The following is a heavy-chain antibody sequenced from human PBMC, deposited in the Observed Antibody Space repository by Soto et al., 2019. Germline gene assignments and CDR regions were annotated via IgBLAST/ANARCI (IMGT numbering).Heavy chain of an antibody. J-gene: IGHJ4*02. CDR3: ARALGTYYYDSSGYLDY. D-gene: IGHD3-22*01. V-gene: IGHV1-69*01. CDR1: GGTFSSYG. Sequence: SLKGSCEASGGTFSSYGISWVREALGLGLEWMGGIIPIFGTANYAQKFQGRVTITADESTSTAYMELSSLRSEDTAVYYCARALGTYYYDSSGYLDYWGQGTLVTVSS. CDR2: IIPIFGTA.